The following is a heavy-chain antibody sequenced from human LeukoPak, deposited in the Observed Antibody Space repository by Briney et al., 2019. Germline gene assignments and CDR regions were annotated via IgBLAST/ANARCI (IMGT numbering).Heavy chain of an antibody. D-gene: IGHD5-18*01. CDR1: GGSISSSNW. V-gene: IGHV4-4*02. CDR2: IYHSGST. CDR3: ASGNTRRAMVL. J-gene: IGHJ4*02. Sequence: SETLSLTCAVSGGSISSSNWWSWVRQPPGKGLEWIGEIYHSGSTYYNPSLKSRVTISVDTSKNQFSLKLSSVTAADTAVYYCASGNTRRAMVLWGQGTLVTVSS.